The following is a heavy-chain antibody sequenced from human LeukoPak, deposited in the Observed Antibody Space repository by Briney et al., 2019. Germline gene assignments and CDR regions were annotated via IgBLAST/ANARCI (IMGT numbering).Heavy chain of an antibody. CDR3: ARDVEMTTITAFDY. J-gene: IGHJ4*02. D-gene: IGHD5-24*01. CDR1: GFTFSSYA. V-gene: IGHV3-66*01. Sequence: GGSLRLSCAASGFTFSSYAMSWVRQAPGKGLEWVSVIYSDGNTYYADSVKDRFTISRDISKNTLYLQMNSLRAEDTAVYYCARDVEMTTITAFDYWGQGTLVTVSS. CDR2: IYSDGNT.